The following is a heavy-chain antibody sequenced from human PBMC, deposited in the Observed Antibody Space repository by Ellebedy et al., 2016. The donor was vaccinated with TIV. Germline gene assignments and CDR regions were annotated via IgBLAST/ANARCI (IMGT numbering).Heavy chain of an antibody. D-gene: IGHD4-23*01. CDR2: ITSSGNYM. CDR3: ATTLNYGGNCFFDN. CDR1: GVIFNDYN. Sequence: GESLKISCAVSGVIFNDYNMNWVRQIPGKGLQWVASITSSGNYMNYAYSVKGRFTVSRDNAKSSLFLQMSSLRDEDTAVYYCATTLNYGGNCFFDNWGQGTLVTVSS. J-gene: IGHJ4*02. V-gene: IGHV3-21*01.